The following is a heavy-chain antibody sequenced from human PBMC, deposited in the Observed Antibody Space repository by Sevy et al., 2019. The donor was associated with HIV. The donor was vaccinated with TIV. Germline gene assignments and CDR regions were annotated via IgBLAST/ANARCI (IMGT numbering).Heavy chain of an antibody. Sequence: SETLSLTCIVSGGSISSTSYYWGWIRQPPGKGLEWIGSIYYSVSTYYNPSLKSRVTISVDTSKNQFSLKLSSVTAADTAVYYCARQRRYCSNGVCYGWFDPWGQGTLVTVSS. CDR2: IYYSVST. V-gene: IGHV4-39*01. CDR3: ARQRRYCSNGVCYGWFDP. J-gene: IGHJ5*02. D-gene: IGHD2-8*01. CDR1: GGSISSTSYY.